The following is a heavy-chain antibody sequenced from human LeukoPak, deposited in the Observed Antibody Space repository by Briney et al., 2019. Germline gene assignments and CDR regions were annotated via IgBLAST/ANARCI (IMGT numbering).Heavy chain of an antibody. CDR1: GFTFSSYG. CDR3: AKDLYYDILTGYYNAFDY. J-gene: IGHJ4*02. CDR2: ISGSGGST. V-gene: IGHV3-23*01. Sequence: PGGSLRLSCAASGFTFSSYGMSWVRQAPGRGLEWVSAISGSGGSTYYADSVKGRFTISRDNSKNTLYLQMNSLRAEDTAVYYCAKDLYYDILTGYYNAFDYWGQGTLVTVSS. D-gene: IGHD3-9*01.